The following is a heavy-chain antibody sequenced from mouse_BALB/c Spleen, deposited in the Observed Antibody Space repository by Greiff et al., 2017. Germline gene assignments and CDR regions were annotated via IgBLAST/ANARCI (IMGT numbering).Heavy chain of an antibody. D-gene: IGHD2-3*01. V-gene: IGHV1-7*01. CDR1: GYTFTSYW. CDR3: SRSFYDGYYFDY. Sequence: QVQLQQSGAELAKPGASVKMSCKASGYTFTSYWMHWVKQRPGQGLEWIGYINPSTGYTEYNQKFKDKATLTADKSSSTAYMQLSSLTSEDSAVYYCSRSFYDGYYFDYWGQGTTLTVSS. J-gene: IGHJ2*01. CDR2: INPSTGYT.